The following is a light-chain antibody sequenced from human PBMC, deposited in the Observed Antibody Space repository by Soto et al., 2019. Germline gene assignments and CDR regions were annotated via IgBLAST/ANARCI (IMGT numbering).Light chain of an antibody. V-gene: IGLV9-49*01. Sequence: QLVLTQSPSASASLGASVTLTCTLSSGYSNYKVDWYQQRPGKGPQFVMGVGTGGIVASKGDGITDRFSVLGSGLTRNLAIKNIQKEDESDYHCGADHGSGSTWVFGGGTKLTVL. J-gene: IGLJ2*01. CDR2: VGTGGIVA. CDR1: SGYSNYK. CDR3: GADHGSGSTWV.